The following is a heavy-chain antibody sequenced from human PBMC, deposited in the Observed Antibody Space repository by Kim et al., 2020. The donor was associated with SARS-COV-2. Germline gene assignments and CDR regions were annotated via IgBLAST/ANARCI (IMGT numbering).Heavy chain of an antibody. CDR3: ASHMLGYCSGGSCYPIRHYYYYVMDV. CDR1: GGSFSGYY. V-gene: IGHV4-34*01. D-gene: IGHD2-15*01. Sequence: SETLSLTCAVYGGSFSGYYWSWIRQPPGKGLEWIGEINHSGSTNYNPSLKSRVTISVDTSKNQFSLKLSSVTAADTAVYYCASHMLGYCSGGSCYPIRHYYYYVMDVWGQGTTVTVSS. J-gene: IGHJ6*02. CDR2: INHSGST.